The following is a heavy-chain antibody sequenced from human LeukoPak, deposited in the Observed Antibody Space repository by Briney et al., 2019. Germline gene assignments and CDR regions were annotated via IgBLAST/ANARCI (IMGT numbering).Heavy chain of an antibody. Sequence: SETLSLTCAVYGGSFSGYYWSWIRQPPGKGLEWIGEINHSGSTNYNPSLKSRVTISVDTSKNQFSLKLSSVTAADTAVYYCASRQGYLDYWGQGTLVTVSS. V-gene: IGHV4-34*01. D-gene: IGHD6-13*01. CDR3: ASRQGYLDY. CDR2: INHSGST. CDR1: GGSFSGYY. J-gene: IGHJ4*02.